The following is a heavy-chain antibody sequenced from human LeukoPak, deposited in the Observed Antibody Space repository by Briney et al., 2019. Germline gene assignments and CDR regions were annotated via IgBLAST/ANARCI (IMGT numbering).Heavy chain of an antibody. J-gene: IGHJ6*02. V-gene: IGHV3-21*04. CDR1: GFIFSNYS. CDR3: AKKRYENGTSSAGYLDV. CDR2: ISSSGSFL. D-gene: IGHD1-1*01. Sequence: GGSLRLSCEVSGFIFSNYSMTWVRQAPGKGLEWVSSISSSGSFLSYADSVKGRSTISRDNAKNSLYLQMNSLRAEDTAVYYCAKKRYENGTSSAGYLDVWGQGTTVTVSS.